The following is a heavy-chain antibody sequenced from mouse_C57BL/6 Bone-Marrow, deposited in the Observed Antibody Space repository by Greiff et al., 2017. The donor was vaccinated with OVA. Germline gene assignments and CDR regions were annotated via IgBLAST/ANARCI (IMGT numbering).Heavy chain of an antibody. V-gene: IGHV1-63*01. Sequence: QVQLKESGAELVRPGTSVKMSCKASGYTFTNYWIGWAKQRPGHGLEWIGDIYPGGGYTNYNEKFKGKATLTADTSSSTAYMQFSSLTYEDSAIYDCASYYGSRYDWYFNVWGTGTTLTVSS. D-gene: IGHD1-1*01. CDR3: ASYYGSRYDWYFNV. CDR2: IYPGGGYT. CDR1: GYTFTNYW. J-gene: IGHJ1*03.